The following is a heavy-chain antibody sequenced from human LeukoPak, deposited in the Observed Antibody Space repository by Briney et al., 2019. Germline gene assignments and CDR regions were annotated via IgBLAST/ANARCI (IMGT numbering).Heavy chain of an antibody. CDR3: ARVPTMVRGRSYYYYYYGMDV. J-gene: IGHJ6*02. CDR1: GGSISSYY. D-gene: IGHD3-10*01. V-gene: IGHV4-59*01. Sequence: SETLSLTCTVSGGSISSYYWSWIRQPPGKGLEWIGYIYYSGSTNYNPSLKSRVTISVDTSKNQFSLKLSSVTAADTAVYYCARVPTMVRGRSYYYYYYGMDVWGQGTTVTVSS. CDR2: IYYSGST.